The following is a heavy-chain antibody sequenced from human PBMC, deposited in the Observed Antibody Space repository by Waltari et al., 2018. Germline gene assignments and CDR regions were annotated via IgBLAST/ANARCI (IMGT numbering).Heavy chain of an antibody. Sequence: QVQLQESGPGLVKPSGTLALTCAVPGGSIPRLNWSPCVRQPPGKGLEWIGEIFHTEATRYNPSLKSRLTISVDKSKNQFSLKLSSVTVADTAVYYCVRAGYCSRSGCQTWAWDWGQGTLVTVSS. CDR2: IFHTEAT. CDR3: VRAGYCSRSGCQTWAWD. D-gene: IGHD2-2*01. V-gene: IGHV4-4*02. J-gene: IGHJ4*02. CDR1: GGSIPRLNW.